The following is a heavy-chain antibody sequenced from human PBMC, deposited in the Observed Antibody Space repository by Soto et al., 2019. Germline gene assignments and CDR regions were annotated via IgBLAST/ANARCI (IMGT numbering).Heavy chain of an antibody. D-gene: IGHD2-15*01. Sequence: SETLSLTCTVSGGSISSGDYYWSWIRQPPGKGLEWIGYIYYSGSTYYNPSLKSRVSISVDTSKNQFSLKLSSVTAADTAVYYCARAFGRYCSGGTCHHSDYGYYGMDVWGQGTTVTVSS. CDR3: ARAFGRYCSGGTCHHSDYGYYGMDV. CDR2: IYYSGST. J-gene: IGHJ6*02. CDR1: GGSISSGDYY. V-gene: IGHV4-30-4*01.